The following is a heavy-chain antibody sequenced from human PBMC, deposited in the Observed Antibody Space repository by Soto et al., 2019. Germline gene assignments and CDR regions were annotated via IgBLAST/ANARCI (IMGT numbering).Heavy chain of an antibody. V-gene: IGHV4-4*02. J-gene: IGHJ6*02. Sequence: SETLSLTCAVSGGSVRSNNWWFWVRQPPGKGLEWIGEIHHRESTNLNPSLKSRVTISVDRSKNEFSLKVKCVTAADTAVYYCGCRVEDISYDYYGMDVWGQGTTVTVSS. D-gene: IGHD2-15*01. CDR3: GCRVEDISYDYYGMDV. CDR2: IHHREST. CDR1: GGSVRSNNW.